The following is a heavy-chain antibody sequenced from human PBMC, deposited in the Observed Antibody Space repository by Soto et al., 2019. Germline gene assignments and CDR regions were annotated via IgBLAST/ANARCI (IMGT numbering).Heavy chain of an antibody. V-gene: IGHV4-4*02. D-gene: IGHD1-26*01. CDR2: IYHSGST. Sequence: SETLSLTCTVSGASISSNWWSWVRQPPGKGLEWIGEIYHSGSTNYNPSLKSRVTISVDKSKNQFSLKLSSVTAADTAVYYCARVSGSYYYGMDVWGQGTTVTVSS. CDR1: GASISSNW. J-gene: IGHJ6*02. CDR3: ARVSGSYYYGMDV.